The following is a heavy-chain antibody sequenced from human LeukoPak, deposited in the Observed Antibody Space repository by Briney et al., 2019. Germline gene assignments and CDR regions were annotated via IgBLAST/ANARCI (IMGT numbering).Heavy chain of an antibody. Sequence: EASVKVSCKASGGTFSSYAISWVRQAPGQGLEWMGRIIPILGIANYAQKFQGRVTITADKSTSTAYMELSSLRSEDTAVYYCARDEGSGSYFYYWGQGTLVTVSS. CDR2: IIPILGIA. J-gene: IGHJ4*02. V-gene: IGHV1-69*04. CDR3: ARDEGSGSYFYY. D-gene: IGHD1-26*01. CDR1: GGTFSSYA.